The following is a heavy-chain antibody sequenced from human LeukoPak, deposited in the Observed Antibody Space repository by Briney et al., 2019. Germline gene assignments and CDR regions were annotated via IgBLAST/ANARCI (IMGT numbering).Heavy chain of an antibody. Sequence: GGSLRLSCAASGFTFSSYWMRWVRQAPGKGLEWVANIKQDGSEKYYVDSVKGRFTISRDNAKNSLYLQMNSLRAEDTAVYYCARDPNLRYFDWLSPYYYYGMDVWGQGTTVTVSS. CDR2: IKQDGSEK. CDR3: ARDPNLRYFDWLSPYYYYGMDV. CDR1: GFTFSSYW. D-gene: IGHD3-9*01. V-gene: IGHV3-7*01. J-gene: IGHJ6*02.